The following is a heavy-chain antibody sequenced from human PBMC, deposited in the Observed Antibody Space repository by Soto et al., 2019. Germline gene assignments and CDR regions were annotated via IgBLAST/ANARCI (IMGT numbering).Heavy chain of an antibody. CDR1: GGSFSTDY. V-gene: IGHV4-34*01. Sequence: HVQLQQWGAGLLKPSETLSLTCAVYGGSFSTDYWSWIRQPPGKGLEWIGEINPSGGTNYNPSLKSRVTISVATSKNQFSLKLSSVTAADTAVYYCARVLAVRASRDFDYWGQGTLVTVSS. CDR3: ARVLAVRASRDFDY. CDR2: INPSGGT. D-gene: IGHD6-6*01. J-gene: IGHJ4*02.